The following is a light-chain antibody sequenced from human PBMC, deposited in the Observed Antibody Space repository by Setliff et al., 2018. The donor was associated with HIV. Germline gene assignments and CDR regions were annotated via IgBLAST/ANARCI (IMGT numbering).Light chain of an antibody. V-gene: IGLV2-23*02. CDR1: SSDVGGYMS. Sequence: QSALAQPASVSGSPGQSITISCTGSSSDVGGYMSVSWYQQHPGEVPKLMIYDVTKRPSGVSHRFSGSKSGSTASLTISGLQTEDEADYYCCSYAGSDAWIFGGGTKVTVL. CDR3: CSYAGSDAWI. CDR2: DVT. J-gene: IGLJ2*01.